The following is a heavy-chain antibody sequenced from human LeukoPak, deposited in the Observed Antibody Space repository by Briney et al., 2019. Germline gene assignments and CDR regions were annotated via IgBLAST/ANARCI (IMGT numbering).Heavy chain of an antibody. CDR2: IIPILGIA. CDR1: GGTFSSYA. J-gene: IGHJ4*02. CDR3: ARSYSSSWWILDY. Sequence: ASVKVSCKASGGTFSSYAISWVRQAPGQGLEWMGRIIPILGIANYAQKFQGRVTMTRDTSTSTVYMELSSLRSEDTAVYYCARSYSSSWWILDYWGQGTLVTVSS. V-gene: IGHV1-69*04. D-gene: IGHD6-13*01.